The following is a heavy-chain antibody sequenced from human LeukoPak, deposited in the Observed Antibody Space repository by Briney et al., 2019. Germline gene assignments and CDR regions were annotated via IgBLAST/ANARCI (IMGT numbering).Heavy chain of an antibody. D-gene: IGHD3-22*01. V-gene: IGHV3-23*01. Sequence: GGSLRLSCAASGFTFSSNAMSWVRQAPGKGLEWVSAISGSGDSTYYADSVKGRFTISRDNAQNSLYLQMSSLRAEDTAVYYCARHVVAVGFDYWGQGTLVTVSS. CDR3: ARHVVAVGFDY. CDR1: GFTFSSNA. CDR2: ISGSGDST. J-gene: IGHJ4*02.